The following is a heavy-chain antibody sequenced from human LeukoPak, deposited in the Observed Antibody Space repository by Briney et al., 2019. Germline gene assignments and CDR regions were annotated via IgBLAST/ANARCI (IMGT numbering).Heavy chain of an antibody. CDR1: GFTFGNAW. CDR2: IKSKTDGGTT. Sequence: GGSLRLSCAASGFTFGNAWMSWVRQAPGKGLEWVGRIKSKTDGGTTDYAPPVKGRFTISRDDSKNTLYLQMNSLKTEDTAVYYCTTLFDYDSSNYWGQGTLVTVSS. CDR3: TTLFDYDSSNY. J-gene: IGHJ4*02. D-gene: IGHD3-22*01. V-gene: IGHV3-15*01.